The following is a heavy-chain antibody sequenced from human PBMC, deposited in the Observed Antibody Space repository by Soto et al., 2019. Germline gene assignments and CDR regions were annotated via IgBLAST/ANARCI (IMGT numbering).Heavy chain of an antibody. D-gene: IGHD1-1*01. J-gene: IGHJ4*02. Sequence: GGSLRLSCAASGFTFSSYWMHWVRQAPGKGLVWVSRINSDGSSTSYADSVKGRFTISRDNAKNTLYLQMNSLRAEDTAVYYCARDFRKLPPYGQFDYWGQGTLVTVSS. CDR1: GFTFSSYW. CDR3: ARDFRKLPPYGQFDY. V-gene: IGHV3-74*01. CDR2: INSDGSST.